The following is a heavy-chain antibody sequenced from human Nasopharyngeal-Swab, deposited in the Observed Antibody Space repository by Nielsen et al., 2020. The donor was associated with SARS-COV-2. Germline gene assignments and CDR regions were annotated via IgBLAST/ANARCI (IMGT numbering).Heavy chain of an antibody. J-gene: IGHJ6*02. Sequence: GGSLRLSCAASGFTFSSYAMHWVRQAPGKGLEGVAVISYDGSNKYYAVSVKGRFTISRDNSKNTLYLQMNSLRAEDTAVYYCARDPRGLWDSYGMDVWGQGTTVTVSS. CDR2: ISYDGSNK. CDR1: GFTFSSYA. V-gene: IGHV3-30*04. CDR3: ARDPRGLWDSYGMDV. D-gene: IGHD1-26*01.